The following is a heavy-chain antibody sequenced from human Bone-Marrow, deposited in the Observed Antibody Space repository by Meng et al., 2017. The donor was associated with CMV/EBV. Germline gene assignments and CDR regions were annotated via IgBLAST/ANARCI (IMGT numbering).Heavy chain of an antibody. CDR1: GYTFNTYG. CDR2: ITAHNGYT. Sequence: ASVKVSCKASGYTFNTYGICWVRQAPGEGLEWVGWITAHNGYTNYAQNLQDRVTMTTDTSTSTVYMELRSLRSDDTAVYYCARLFSPAEGGPVYYNHYGRDGWGQGNTVTVSS. J-gene: IGHJ6*02. CDR3: ARLFSPAEGGPVYYNHYGRDG. D-gene: IGHD1-14*01. V-gene: IGHV1-18*01.